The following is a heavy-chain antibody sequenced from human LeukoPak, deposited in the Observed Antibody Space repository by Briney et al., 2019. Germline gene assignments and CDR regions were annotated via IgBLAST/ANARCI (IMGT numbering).Heavy chain of an antibody. CDR3: AKAGNLGGSNYLYYYYHMDV. CDR2: ISSGSSYI. D-gene: IGHD1-26*01. V-gene: IGHV3-21*01. Sequence: GGSLRLSCAASGFTFSSYTMHWVRQAPGKGLEWVSSISSGSSYIYYADSVKGRFTISRDNAKNSLYLQMNSLRAEDTAVYYCAKAGNLGGSNYLYYYYHMDVWGKGTTVTISS. CDR1: GFTFSSYT. J-gene: IGHJ6*03.